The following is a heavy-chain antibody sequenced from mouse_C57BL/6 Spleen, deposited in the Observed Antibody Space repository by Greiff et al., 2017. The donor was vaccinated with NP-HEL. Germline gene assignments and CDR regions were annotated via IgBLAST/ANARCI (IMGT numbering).Heavy chain of an antibody. CDR1: GFTFSDYY. J-gene: IGHJ4*01. CDR2: INYDGSST. Sequence: EVQLVESEGGLVQPGSSMKLSCTASGFTFSDYYMAWVRQVPEKGLEWVANINYDGSSTYYLDSLKSRFIISRDNAKNSLYLQMSSLKSEDTATYYCARANWDAMDYWGQGTSVTVSS. V-gene: IGHV5-16*01. D-gene: IGHD4-1*02. CDR3: ARANWDAMDY.